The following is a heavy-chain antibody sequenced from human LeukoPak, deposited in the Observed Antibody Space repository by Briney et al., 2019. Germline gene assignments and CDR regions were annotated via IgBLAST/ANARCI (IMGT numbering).Heavy chain of an antibody. V-gene: IGHV4-39*01. CDR2: MYYTGNT. CDR1: GVSISTSNSY. D-gene: IGHD3/OR15-3a*01. CDR3: ARQTGSGLFTLP. Sequence: SETLSLTCTVSGVSISTSNSYWGWIRQPPGKGLEWIGSMYYTGNTYYNASLKSRVTISIDTSKNQISLRLTSVTATDTAMYYWARQTGSGLFTLPGGQGTLVTVSS. J-gene: IGHJ4*02.